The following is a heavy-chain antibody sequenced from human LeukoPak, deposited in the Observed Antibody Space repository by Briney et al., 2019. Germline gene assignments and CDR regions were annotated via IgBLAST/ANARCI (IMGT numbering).Heavy chain of an antibody. CDR1: GGSISSYY. CDR2: IYYSGST. V-gene: IGHV4-59*08. Sequence: SETLSLTCTGSGGSISSYYWSWIRQPPGKGLEWIGYIYYSGSTNYNASLKSRVTISVDTSKNQFSLKLSSVTAADTAVYYCASRSTMDVWGLGTPVTVSS. CDR3: ASRSTMDV. J-gene: IGHJ6*02.